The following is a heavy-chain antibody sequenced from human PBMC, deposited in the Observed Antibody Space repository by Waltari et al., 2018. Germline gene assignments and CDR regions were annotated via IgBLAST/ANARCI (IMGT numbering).Heavy chain of an antibody. CDR3: ARGRSSYLDAFDI. CDR1: GYTFTSYD. D-gene: IGHD6-13*01. V-gene: IGHV1-8*01. J-gene: IGHJ3*02. Sequence: QVQLVQSGAEVNKPGASVKVSCKASGYTFTSYDINWVRQANGQGLEWLGWMNPNSGNTGYAQKFQGRVTMTRNTSISTAYMELSSLRSEDTAVYYCARGRSSYLDAFDIWGQGTMVTVSS. CDR2: MNPNSGNT.